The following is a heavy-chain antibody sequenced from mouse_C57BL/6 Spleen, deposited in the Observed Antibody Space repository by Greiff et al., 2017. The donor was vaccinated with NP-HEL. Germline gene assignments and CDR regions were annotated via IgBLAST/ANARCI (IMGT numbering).Heavy chain of an antibody. Sequence: EVQLQQSGPVLVKPGASVKMSCKASGYTFTDYYMNWVKQSHGKSLEWIGVINPYNGGTSYNQKFKGKATLTVDKSSSTAYMELNSLTSEDSAVYYCPLITTGGYFDVWGTGTTVTVSS. CDR3: PLITTGGYFDV. CDR1: GYTFTDYY. D-gene: IGHD1-2*01. V-gene: IGHV1-19*01. J-gene: IGHJ1*03. CDR2: INPYNGGT.